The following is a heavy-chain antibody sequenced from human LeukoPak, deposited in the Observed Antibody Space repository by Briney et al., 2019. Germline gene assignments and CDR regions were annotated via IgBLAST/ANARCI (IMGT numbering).Heavy chain of an antibody. CDR1: GYTFTSYG. V-gene: IGHV1-18*01. D-gene: IGHD3-3*01. CDR2: INAYNGNT. Sequence: ASVKVSCKASGYTFTSYGISWVRQAPGQGLEGMGWINAYNGNTNYAQKLQGRVTMTTDTSTSTAYMERRSLRSDDTAVYYCAREYDFWSGSPLRYYYGMDVWGQGTTVTVSS. CDR3: AREYDFWSGSPLRYYYGMDV. J-gene: IGHJ6*02.